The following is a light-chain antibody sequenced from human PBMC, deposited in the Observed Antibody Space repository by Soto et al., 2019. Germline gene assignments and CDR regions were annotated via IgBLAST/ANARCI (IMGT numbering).Light chain of an antibody. V-gene: IGLV3-1*01. CDR1: KLGDEY. Sequence: SYELTQPPSVSVSPGKTASITCSGDKLGDEYACWYQQKPGQSPVLVIYEDRKRPSGIPERLSGSNSGNTATLTISGTQAMDEADYYCQAWDSSNVVFGGGTKLTVL. CDR3: QAWDSSNVV. CDR2: EDR. J-gene: IGLJ2*01.